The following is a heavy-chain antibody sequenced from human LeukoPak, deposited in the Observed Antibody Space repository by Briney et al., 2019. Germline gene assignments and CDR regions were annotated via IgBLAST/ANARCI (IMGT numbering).Heavy chain of an antibody. D-gene: IGHD2-15*01. V-gene: IGHV4-34*01. Sequence: SETLSLTCTVSGGSISSYYWSWIRQPPGKGLEWIGEINHSGSTNYNPSLKSRVTISVDTSKNQFSLKLSSVTAADTAVYYCARAGYCSGGSCVYNWFDPWGQGTLVTVSS. CDR2: INHSGST. CDR3: ARAGYCSGGSCVYNWFDP. CDR1: GGSISSYY. J-gene: IGHJ5*02.